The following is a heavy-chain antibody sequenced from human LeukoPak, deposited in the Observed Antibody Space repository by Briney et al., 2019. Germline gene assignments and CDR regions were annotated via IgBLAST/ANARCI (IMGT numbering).Heavy chain of an antibody. J-gene: IGHJ4*02. CDR1: ALTFSNAW. D-gene: IGHD3-9*01. CDR2: IKSKTDGETT. V-gene: IGHV3-15*01. Sequence: GGSLRLSCAASALTFSNAWMSWVRQAPGKGLEWVGRIKSKTDGETTDYAAPVKGRFTISRDDSKNTLYLQMNSLKTEDTAVYYCTTEKGEYYDILTGYYRRMYYFDYWGQGTLVTVSS. CDR3: TTEKGEYYDILTGYYRRMYYFDY.